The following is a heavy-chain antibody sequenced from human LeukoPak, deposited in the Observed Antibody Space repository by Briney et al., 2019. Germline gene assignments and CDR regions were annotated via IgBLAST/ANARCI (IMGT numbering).Heavy chain of an antibody. CDR3: AKDRGSYIYGSGRYSNAGHFDY. J-gene: IGHJ4*02. CDR1: GFTFSSYG. V-gene: IGHV3-30*18. D-gene: IGHD3-10*01. CDR2: ISYDGSDK. Sequence: PGRSLRLSCAASGFTFSSYGMHWVRQAPGKGLEWVAVISYDGSDKYYADSVKGRFTIPRDNSRNTLYLQMNSLRAEDTAVYYCAKDRGSYIYGSGRYSNAGHFDYWGQGTLVTVSS.